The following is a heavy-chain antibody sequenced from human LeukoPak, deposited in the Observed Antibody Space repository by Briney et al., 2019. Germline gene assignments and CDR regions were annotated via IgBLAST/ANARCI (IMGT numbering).Heavy chain of an antibody. J-gene: IGHJ4*02. V-gene: IGHV3-30*18. D-gene: IGHD1-26*01. Sequence: GRSLRLSCAASGFTFSTYGMHWVRQAPGRGLEWVAVISYDGSNKHYADSVKGRFTISRDNSKNTLYLQMNSLRAEDTAVYYCAEVFFSGSYYAASDYWGQGTLVTVSS. CDR1: GFTFSTYG. CDR3: AEVFFSGSYYAASDY. CDR2: ISYDGSNK.